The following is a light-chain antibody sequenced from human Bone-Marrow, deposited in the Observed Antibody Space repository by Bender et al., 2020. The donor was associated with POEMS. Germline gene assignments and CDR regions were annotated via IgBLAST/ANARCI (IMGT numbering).Light chain of an antibody. V-gene: IGLV1-40*01. Sequence: QSVLTQPPSVSGAPGQRVTISCTGTSSNIGAGYDVQWYRQRPGTAPKLLIYGDRYRPSGVPARFSGSKSGISASLAITGLQADDEGDYYCQTYETTDHYVLGTGTTVTV. CDR3: QTYETTDHYV. CDR2: GDR. CDR1: SSNIGAGYD. J-gene: IGLJ1*01.